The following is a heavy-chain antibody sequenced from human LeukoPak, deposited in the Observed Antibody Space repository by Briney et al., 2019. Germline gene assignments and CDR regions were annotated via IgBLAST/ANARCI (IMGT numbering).Heavy chain of an antibody. CDR3: ARLSAPGFLEWLGKFDY. V-gene: IGHV1-46*01. CDR1: GYTFSSYY. Sequence: ASVKVSCKASGYTFSSYYVHWVRQAPGQGIEWMGMIIPSDGFTSYAQKFQGRVTMTRDMSTSTAYMELSRLRSDDTAVYYCARLSAPGFLEWLGKFDYWGQGTLVTVSS. CDR2: IIPSDGFT. J-gene: IGHJ4*02. D-gene: IGHD3-3*01.